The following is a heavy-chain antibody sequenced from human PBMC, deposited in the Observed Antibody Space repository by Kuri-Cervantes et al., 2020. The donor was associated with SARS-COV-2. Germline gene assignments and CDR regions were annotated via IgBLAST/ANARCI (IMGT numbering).Heavy chain of an antibody. CDR3: ARGVKHHHILRSLESVHFDS. CDR2: INPNSGGT. V-gene: IGHV1-2*04. CDR1: GYTLTDYY. D-gene: IGHD3-3*01. J-gene: IGHJ4*02. Sequence: ASVHVSCQASGYTLTDYYINWVRQAPGQVLEWMGWINPNSGGTNYAQRYQGWVTMTRDTSTRAAYMELSRLTSDDSAVYFCARGVKHHHILRSLESVHFDSWGQGTLVTVSS.